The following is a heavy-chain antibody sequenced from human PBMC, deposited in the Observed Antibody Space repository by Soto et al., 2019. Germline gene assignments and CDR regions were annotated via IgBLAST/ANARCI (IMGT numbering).Heavy chain of an antibody. D-gene: IGHD2-2*01. CDR2: ISSSSSYI. V-gene: IGHV3-21*01. J-gene: IGHJ4*02. Sequence: PGGSLRLSCAASGFTFSSYSMNWVRQAPGKGLEWVSSISSSSSYIYYADSVKGRFTISGDNAKNSLYLQMNSLRAEDTAVYYCARAGVVVPETNFDYWGQGTLVTVSS. CDR3: ARAGVVVPETNFDY. CDR1: GFTFSSYS.